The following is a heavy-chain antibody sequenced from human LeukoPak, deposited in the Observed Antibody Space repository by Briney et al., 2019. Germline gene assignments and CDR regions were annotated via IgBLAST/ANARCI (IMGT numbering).Heavy chain of an antibody. J-gene: IGHJ4*02. V-gene: IGHV1-2*02. Sequence: ASVQVSCKASGYTFTGYYMHWVRQAPGQGLEWMGWINPNSGGTNYAQKFQGRVTMTRDTSISTAYMELSRLRSDDTAVYYCARPVRFLDYYFDYWGQGTLVTVSS. D-gene: IGHD3-3*01. CDR1: GYTFTGYY. CDR2: INPNSGGT. CDR3: ARPVRFLDYYFDY.